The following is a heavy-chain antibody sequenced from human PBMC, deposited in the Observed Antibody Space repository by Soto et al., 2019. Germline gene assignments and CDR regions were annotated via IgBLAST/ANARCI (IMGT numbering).Heavy chain of an antibody. CDR1: GGTFSSYA. CDR3: ATHWGDDIVVVVAATRDYYYGMDV. CDR2: IIPIFGTA. J-gene: IGHJ6*02. Sequence: QVQLVQSGAEVKKPGSSVKVSCKASGGTFSSYAISWVRQAPGQGLEWMGGIIPIFGTANYAQKFQGRVTITADESTSTAYMELSSLRSEDTAVYYCATHWGDDIVVVVAATRDYYYGMDVWGQGTTVTVSS. D-gene: IGHD2-15*01. V-gene: IGHV1-69*01.